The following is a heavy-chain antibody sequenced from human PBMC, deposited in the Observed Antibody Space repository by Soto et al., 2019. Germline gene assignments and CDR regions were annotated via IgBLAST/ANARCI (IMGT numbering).Heavy chain of an antibody. V-gene: IGHV3-33*01. CDR2: IRYDGRNI. CDR1: GFTLSSFG. CDR3: ARDRIVLVPSPKFYYGMDV. Sequence: GGSLRLSCAASGFTLSSFGMHWVRQAPGKGLEWVAVIRYDGRNIYYAESVEGRFTISRDNSKNTLYLQMNSLRADDTAVYYCARDRIVLVPSPKFYYGMDVWGQGTAVTVSS. J-gene: IGHJ6*02. D-gene: IGHD2-21*01.